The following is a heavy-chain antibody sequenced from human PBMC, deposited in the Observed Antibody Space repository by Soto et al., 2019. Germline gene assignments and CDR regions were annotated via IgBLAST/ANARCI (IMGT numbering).Heavy chain of an antibody. V-gene: IGHV6-1*01. CDR1: GDSVSSNNIA. D-gene: IGHD2-15*01. J-gene: IGHJ5*02. CDR2: TYYRSKWYN. CDR3: ARGRWSTFDP. Sequence: PSQTLSLTCAVSGDSVSSNNIAWNWLRQSPWRGLEWLGRTYYRSKWYNEYAVSVRSRITINLDTSKNQFSLQLNSVTPEDTAVYYCARGRWSTFDPWGQGTQVTFSS.